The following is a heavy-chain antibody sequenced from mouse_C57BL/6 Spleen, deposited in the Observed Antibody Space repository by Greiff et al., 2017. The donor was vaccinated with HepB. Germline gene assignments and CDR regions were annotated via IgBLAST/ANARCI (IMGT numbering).Heavy chain of an antibody. V-gene: IGHV1-50*01. J-gene: IGHJ2*01. Sequence: QVQLQQPGAELVKPGASVKLSCKASGYTFTSYWVQWVKQRPGQGLEWIGEIDPSDSYTNYNQKFKGKATLTVDTSSSTAYMQLSSLTSEDSAVYYCARFSFYYGSSYGYFDYWGQGTTLTVSS. CDR1: GYTFTSYW. CDR2: IDPSDSYT. CDR3: ARFSFYYGSSYGYFDY. D-gene: IGHD1-1*01.